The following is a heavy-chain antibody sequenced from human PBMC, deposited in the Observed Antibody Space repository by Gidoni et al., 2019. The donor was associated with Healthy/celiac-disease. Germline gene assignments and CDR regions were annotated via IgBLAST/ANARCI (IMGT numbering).Heavy chain of an antibody. Sequence: QVQLVQSGAEVKKPGSSVKVSCKASGGTFSSYTISWVRQAPGQGLGWMGRIIPILGIANYAQKFQGRVTITADKSTSTAYMELSSLRSEDTAVYYCARRRGYGDYVDGFDPWGQGTLVTVSS. CDR3: ARRRGYGDYVDGFDP. CDR1: GGTFSSYT. V-gene: IGHV1-69*02. CDR2: IIPILGIA. J-gene: IGHJ5*02. D-gene: IGHD4-17*01.